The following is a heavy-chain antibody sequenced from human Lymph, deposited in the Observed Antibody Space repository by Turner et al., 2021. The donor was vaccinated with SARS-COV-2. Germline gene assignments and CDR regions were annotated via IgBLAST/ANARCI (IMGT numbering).Heavy chain of an antibody. CDR2: ISHDGSDK. CDR3: AKDHAWYSSGWYARGLDY. CDR1: GFTFSSYD. D-gene: IGHD6-19*01. V-gene: IGHV3-30*18. J-gene: IGHJ4*02. Sequence: QVQLVASGGCVVQPWGSLILSCAASGFTFSSYDMDLVRQAPGKGLEWVAVISHDGSDKYYADSVKGRFTISRDNSKNTLYLQMHSLRSEDTAVYYCAKDHAWYSSGWYARGLDYWGQGSLVTVSS.